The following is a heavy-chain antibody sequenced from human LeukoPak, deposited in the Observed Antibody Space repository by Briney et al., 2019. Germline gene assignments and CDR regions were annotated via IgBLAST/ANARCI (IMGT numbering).Heavy chain of an antibody. Sequence: PGGSLRLSCAASGFTFSSYGMHWVRQAPGKGLEWVAVIWYDGSNKYYADSVKGRFTISRDNSKNTLYLQMNSLRAEDTAVYYCARDKLNTAKSADYWGQGTLVTVSS. J-gene: IGHJ4*02. CDR2: IWYDGSNK. D-gene: IGHD5-18*01. CDR3: ARDKLNTAKSADY. V-gene: IGHV3-33*01. CDR1: GFTFSSYG.